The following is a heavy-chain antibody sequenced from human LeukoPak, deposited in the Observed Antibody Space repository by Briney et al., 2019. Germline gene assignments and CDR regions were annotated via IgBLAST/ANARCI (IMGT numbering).Heavy chain of an antibody. J-gene: IGHJ5*02. D-gene: IGHD6-6*01. CDR1: GFTFTDYG. CDR3: ARAVAAIS. V-gene: IGHV3-23*01. Sequence: GGSLRLSCAASGFTFTDYGMTWVRQAPGKGLEWVSSISGSALSTYYADSVKGRFTISRDNAKNSLYLQMNSLRAEDTSVYYCARAVAAISWGQGTLVTVSS. CDR2: ISGSALST.